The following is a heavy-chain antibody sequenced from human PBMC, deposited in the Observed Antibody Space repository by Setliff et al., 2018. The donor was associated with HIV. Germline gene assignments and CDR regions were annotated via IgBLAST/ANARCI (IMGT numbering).Heavy chain of an antibody. V-gene: IGHV3-21*06. D-gene: IGHD3-16*01. J-gene: IGHJ4*02. Sequence: PGVSLRLSCAASGFTFSNYNMNWVRQAPGKGLEWVSSISSSSSSIYHADSVKGRFTISRDNAKNTLYLQMNRLRADDTAVYYCVRGPQFTPHWGQGTLVTVSS. CDR1: GFTFSNYN. CDR2: ISSSSSSI. CDR3: VRGPQFTPH.